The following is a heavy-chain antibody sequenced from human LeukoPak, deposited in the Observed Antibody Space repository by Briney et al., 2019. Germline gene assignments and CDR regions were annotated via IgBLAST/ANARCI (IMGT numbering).Heavy chain of an antibody. V-gene: IGHV3-23*01. CDR2: IIGSGGNT. CDR1: RFTFDNYA. J-gene: IGHJ5*02. Sequence: GGSLRLSCAASRFTFDNYAMTWVRQAPGKGLEWVSTIIGSGGNTDYADSVKGRFTIPRDNSKDTLFLQMDSLRVEDTAVYYCATFCSGGDCYSFAPWGQGTLVTVSS. D-gene: IGHD2-15*01. CDR3: ATFCSGGDCYSFAP.